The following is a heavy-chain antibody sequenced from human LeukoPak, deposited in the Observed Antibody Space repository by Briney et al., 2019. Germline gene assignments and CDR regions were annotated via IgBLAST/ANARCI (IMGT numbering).Heavy chain of an antibody. V-gene: IGHV4-61*02. CDR1: GGSISSGGYF. Sequence: SQTLSLTCTVSGGSISSGGYFWSWIRQPAGKGLEWIGRFYASGSTNYNPSLQSRVTISVDTSKNQFSLKLNSVTAADTAVYYCAREGLGSGSDPWGQGTLVTVSS. CDR2: FYASGST. J-gene: IGHJ5*02. D-gene: IGHD3-10*01. CDR3: AREGLGSGSDP.